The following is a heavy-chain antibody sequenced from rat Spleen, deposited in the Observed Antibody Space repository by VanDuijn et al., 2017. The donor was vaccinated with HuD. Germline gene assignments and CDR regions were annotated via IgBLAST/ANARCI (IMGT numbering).Heavy chain of an antibody. CDR2: ISYEGSGS. Sequence: EVQLVESGGGLVQPGRSLKLSCAASGFTFSDYYMDWVRQAPTKGLEWVASISYEGSGSYYGDSVKGRFTISRDNAKSTLYLQMNSLRSEDTATYYCASYSSLFDYWGQGVMVTVSS. V-gene: IGHV5-22*01. CDR1: GFTFSDYY. D-gene: IGHD1-2*01. CDR3: ASYSSLFDY. J-gene: IGHJ2*01.